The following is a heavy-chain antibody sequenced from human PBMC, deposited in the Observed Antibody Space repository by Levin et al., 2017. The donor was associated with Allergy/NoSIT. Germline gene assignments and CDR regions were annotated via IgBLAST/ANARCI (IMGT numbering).Heavy chain of an antibody. CDR1: GFTFSNAW. J-gene: IGHJ6*03. D-gene: IGHD4-17*01. V-gene: IGHV3-15*01. CDR3: TTDPTTVTRYYYYYMDV. Sequence: SCAASGFTFSNAWMSWVRQAPGKGLEWVGRIKSKTDGGTTDYAAPVKGRFTISRDDSKNTLYLQMNSLKTEDTAVYYCTTDPTTVTRYYYYYMDVWGKGTTVTVSS. CDR2: IKSKTDGGTT.